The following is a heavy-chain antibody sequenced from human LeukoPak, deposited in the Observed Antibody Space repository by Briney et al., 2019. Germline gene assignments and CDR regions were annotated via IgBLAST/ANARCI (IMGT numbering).Heavy chain of an antibody. CDR3: ARVLSGGYSYGSPVDY. CDR1: GYTFTSYD. J-gene: IGHJ4*02. CDR2: MNPNSGNT. V-gene: IGHV1-8*01. Sequence: AASVKVSCKASGYTFTSYDINWVRQATGQGLEWMGWMNPNSGNTGYAQKFQGRVTMTRNTSISTAYMELSSLRSVDTAVYYCARVLSGGYSYGSPVDYWGQGTLVTVSS. D-gene: IGHD5-18*01.